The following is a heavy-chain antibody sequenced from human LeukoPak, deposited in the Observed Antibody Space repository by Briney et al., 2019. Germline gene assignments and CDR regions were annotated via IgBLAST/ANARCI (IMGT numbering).Heavy chain of an antibody. CDR3: ARGEAYYDFWSGRNYGMDV. Sequence: ASVKVSRKASGYTFTGYYMHWVRQAPGQGLEWMGWINPNSGGTNYAQKFQGRVTMTRDTSISTAYMELSRLRSDDTAVYYCARGEAYYDFWSGRNYGMDVWGQGTTVTVSS. V-gene: IGHV1-2*02. CDR1: GYTFTGYY. CDR2: INPNSGGT. D-gene: IGHD3-3*01. J-gene: IGHJ6*02.